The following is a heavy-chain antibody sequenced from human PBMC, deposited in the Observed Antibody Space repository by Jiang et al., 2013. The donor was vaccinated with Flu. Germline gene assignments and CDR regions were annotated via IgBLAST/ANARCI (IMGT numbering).Heavy chain of an antibody. Sequence: LLKPSETLSLTCAVYGGSFSGYYWSWIRQPPGKGLEWIGEINHSGSTNYNPSLKSRVTISVDTSKNQFSLKLSSVTAADTAVYYCARGSGTSRFDPWGQGTLVTVSS. CDR2: INHSGST. V-gene: IGHV4-34*01. J-gene: IGHJ5*02. D-gene: IGHD1-26*01. CDR1: GGSFSGYY. CDR3: ARGSGTSRFDP.